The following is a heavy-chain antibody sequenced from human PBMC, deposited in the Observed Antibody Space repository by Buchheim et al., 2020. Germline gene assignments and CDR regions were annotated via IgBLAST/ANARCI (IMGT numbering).Heavy chain of an antibody. CDR1: GGSISSYY. D-gene: IGHD3-16*01. CDR3: ARDPTYDSSYWYFDL. CDR2: IYTSGST. Sequence: QVQLQESGPGLVKPSETLSLTCTVSGGSISSYYWSWIRQPAGKGLEWIGRIYTSGSTNYTPPFKIRVTMSVDTSKTQFSMKLSSVTAADTAVYFCARDPTYDSSYWYFDLWGRGT. J-gene: IGHJ2*01. V-gene: IGHV4-4*07.